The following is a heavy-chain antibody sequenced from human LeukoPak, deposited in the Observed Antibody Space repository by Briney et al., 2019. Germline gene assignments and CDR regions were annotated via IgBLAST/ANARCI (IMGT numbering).Heavy chain of an antibody. V-gene: IGHV4-59*01. CDR3: ARGGYRPIDFDY. CDR1: GGSISSYY. J-gene: IGHJ4*02. CDR2: IYYSGST. D-gene: IGHD3-16*02. Sequence: PSETLSLTCTVSGGSISSYYWSWIRQPPGKGLEWIGYIYYSGSTNYNPSLKSRVTISVDTSKNQFSLKRSSVTAADTAVYYCARGGYRPIDFDYWGQGTLVTVSS.